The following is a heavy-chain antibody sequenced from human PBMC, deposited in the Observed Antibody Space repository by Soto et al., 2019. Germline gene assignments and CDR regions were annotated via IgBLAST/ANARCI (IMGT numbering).Heavy chain of an antibody. CDR2: ISGSGGST. CDR1: GFTFSSYA. D-gene: IGHD6-13*01. CDR3: AKEGAADLLYYCGMDV. J-gene: IGHJ6*02. Sequence: GGSLRLSCAASGFTFSSYAMSWVRQAPGKGLEWVSAISGSGGSTYYADSVKGRFTISRDNSKNTLYLQMNSLRAEDTAVYYCAKEGAADLLYYCGMDVWGQGTTVTVSS. V-gene: IGHV3-23*01.